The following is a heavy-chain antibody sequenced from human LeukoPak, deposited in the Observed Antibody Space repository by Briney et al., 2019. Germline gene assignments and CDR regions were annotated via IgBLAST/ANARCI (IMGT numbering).Heavy chain of an antibody. CDR2: FYYGGTT. J-gene: IGHJ6*03. V-gene: IGHV4-39*01. CDR1: GASFSSSPYY. D-gene: IGHD2-15*01. CDR3: ARQGEHSGVYYYMDV. Sequence: SETLSLTCSVSGASFSSSPYYWGWIRQPPGTGLQWIGNFYYGGTTYYNPSLKSRITLSVDRSEHQFPLKLPTVTAADTAVYYCARQGEHSGVYYYMDVWGKGTTVTVSS.